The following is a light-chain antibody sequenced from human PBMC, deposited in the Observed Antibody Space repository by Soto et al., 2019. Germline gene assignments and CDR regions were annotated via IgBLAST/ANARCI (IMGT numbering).Light chain of an antibody. Sequence: DIQMTQSPSTLSASVGDRVTITCRASQSISSWLAWYQQKPGKAPKLLIYKASSLESGVPSRFSGSGSRTEFTLTISSLQPDDFATYYCQQYNSYSVTFGQGTKVEIK. CDR3: QQYNSYSVT. J-gene: IGKJ1*01. CDR2: KAS. V-gene: IGKV1-5*03. CDR1: QSISSW.